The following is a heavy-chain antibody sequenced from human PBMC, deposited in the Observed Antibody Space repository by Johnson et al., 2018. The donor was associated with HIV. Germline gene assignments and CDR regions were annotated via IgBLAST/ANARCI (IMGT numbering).Heavy chain of an antibody. Sequence: QVQLVESGGGVVQPGRSLRLSCAASGFTFRSYGMHWVRQAPGKGLEWVAVIWYDGLNKYYADSVKGRFTISRDNSKNTLYLQMNSLRAEDTAVYYCAKDSDGWFGDQTVNAFDIWGQGTMVTVSS. CDR1: GFTFRSYG. V-gene: IGHV3-33*06. D-gene: IGHD3-10*01. J-gene: IGHJ3*02. CDR3: AKDSDGWFGDQTVNAFDI. CDR2: IWYDGLNK.